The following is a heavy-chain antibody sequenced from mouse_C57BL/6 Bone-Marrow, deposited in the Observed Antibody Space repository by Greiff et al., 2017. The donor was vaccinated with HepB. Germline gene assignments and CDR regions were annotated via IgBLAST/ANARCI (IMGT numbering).Heavy chain of an antibody. CDR1: GYTFTSYW. D-gene: IGHD1-1*01. J-gene: IGHJ3*01. Sequence: VQLQQPGPELVKPGASVKLSCKASGYTFTSYWMHWVKQRPGQGLEWIGNINPSNGGTNYNEKFKSKATLTVDKSSSTAYMQLSSLTSEDSAVYYCARGGSYYYGSSYWFAYWGQGTLVTVSA. V-gene: IGHV1-53*01. CDR3: ARGGSYYYGSSYWFAY. CDR2: INPSNGGT.